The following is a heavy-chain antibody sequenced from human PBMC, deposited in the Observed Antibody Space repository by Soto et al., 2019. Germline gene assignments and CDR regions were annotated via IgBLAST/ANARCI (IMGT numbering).Heavy chain of an antibody. V-gene: IGHV1-18*01. CDR1: GYTFTSYG. CDR2: ISAYNGNT. J-gene: IGHJ6*02. CDR3: AREEGIVVVPAAIGGYYYYGMDV. Sequence: ASVKVSCKASGYTFTSYGISWVRQAPGQGLEWMGWISAYNGNTNYAQKLQGRVTMTTDTSTSTAYMELRSLRSDDTAGYYCAREEGIVVVPAAIGGYYYYGMDVWGQGTTVTVSS. D-gene: IGHD2-2*01.